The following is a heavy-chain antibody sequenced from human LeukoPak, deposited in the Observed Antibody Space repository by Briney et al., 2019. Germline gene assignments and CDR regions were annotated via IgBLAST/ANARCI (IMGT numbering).Heavy chain of an antibody. Sequence: ASVKVSCKASGYTFTSYDINWVRQATGQGLEWMGWMNPNSGNTGYAQKFQGRVTMTRNTSINTAYMELSSLRSEDTAVYYCARVSYCSGGSCYGLRYWGQGTLVTVSS. CDR1: GYTFTSYD. V-gene: IGHV1-8*01. D-gene: IGHD2-15*01. CDR2: MNPNSGNT. J-gene: IGHJ4*02. CDR3: ARVSYCSGGSCYGLRY.